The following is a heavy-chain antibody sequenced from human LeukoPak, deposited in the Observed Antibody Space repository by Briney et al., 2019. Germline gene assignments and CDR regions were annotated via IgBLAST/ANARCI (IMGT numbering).Heavy chain of an antibody. Sequence: SETLSLTCTVSGDSISSGGYYWSWIRQHPGKGLEWIGYIYYSGSTYYNPSLKSRVTISVDTSKNQFSLKLSSVTAADTAVYYCARVRSGYDRAFDYWGQGTLVTVSS. CDR3: ARVRSGYDRAFDY. CDR1: GDSISSGGYY. CDR2: IYYSGST. V-gene: IGHV4-31*03. D-gene: IGHD5-12*01. J-gene: IGHJ4*02.